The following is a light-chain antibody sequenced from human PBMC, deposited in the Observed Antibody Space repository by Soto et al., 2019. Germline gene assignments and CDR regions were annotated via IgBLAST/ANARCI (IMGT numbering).Light chain of an antibody. CDR1: QSVSTN. Sequence: VMTQSPATLSVSPGERATLSCRASQSVSTNLAWYQQKPGQAPRLLIYGASTRATNIPARFGGSGSGTEFTLTISTLQSEDFAVYYCQQYDNCPPYTFGQGTKLEIK. CDR3: QQYDNCPPYT. V-gene: IGKV3-15*01. J-gene: IGKJ2*01. CDR2: GAS.